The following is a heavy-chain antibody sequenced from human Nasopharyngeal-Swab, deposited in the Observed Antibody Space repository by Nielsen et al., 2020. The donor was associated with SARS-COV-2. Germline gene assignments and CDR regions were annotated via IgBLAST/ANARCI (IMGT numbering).Heavy chain of an antibody. CDR2: ISGSGGNT. D-gene: IGHD1-26*01. Sequence: GESLKISCTTSGFTSGDYVINWVRQAPGKGLEWVSGISGSGGNTFVADSVKGRFTISRDNSKNTLYLQMSSLRVADTATYYCAKEGSIIVGTFFDSWGQGALVTVSS. CDR1: GFTSGDYV. J-gene: IGHJ4*02. CDR3: AKEGSIIVGTFFDS. V-gene: IGHV3-23*01.